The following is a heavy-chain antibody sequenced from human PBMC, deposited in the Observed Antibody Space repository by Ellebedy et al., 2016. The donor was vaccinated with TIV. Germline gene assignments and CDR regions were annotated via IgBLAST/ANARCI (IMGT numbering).Heavy chain of an antibody. D-gene: IGHD1-1*01. Sequence: GGSLRLSXAASGFTFSASAMHWVRQASGKGLEWVGRIRSKTSSYATAYAASVEGRFTISRDDSKNTAYLQMSSLKTEDTAVYYCTSTRFITLPTHAYWGQGTLVIVSS. J-gene: IGHJ4*02. V-gene: IGHV3-73*01. CDR2: IRSKTSSYAT. CDR3: TSTRFITLPTHAY. CDR1: GFTFSASA.